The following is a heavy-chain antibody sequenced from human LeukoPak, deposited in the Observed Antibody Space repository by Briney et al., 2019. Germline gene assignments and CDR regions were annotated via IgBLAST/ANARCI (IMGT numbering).Heavy chain of an antibody. Sequence: GGSLRLSCAASGFTFSSYEMNWVRQAPGKGLEWVSYISSSGSTIYYADSVKGRFTISRDNAKNSLYLQMNSLRAEDTAVYYSARPRATGSYIEYRGQGNPVTVSP. CDR2: ISSSGSTI. V-gene: IGHV3-48*03. CDR3: ARPRATGSYIEY. CDR1: GFTFSSYE. D-gene: IGHD5-12*01. J-gene: IGHJ4*02.